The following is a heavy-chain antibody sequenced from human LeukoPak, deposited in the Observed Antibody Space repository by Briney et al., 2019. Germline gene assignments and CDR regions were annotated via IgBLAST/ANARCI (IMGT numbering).Heavy chain of an antibody. Sequence: PGGSLRLSCAASGFTFSSYEMNWVRQAPGKGLEWVSYISSSGSTIYYADSVKGRFTISRDNSKNTLYLQMNSLRAEDTAVYYCAKEGIAVAGRGYFDYWGQGTLVTVSS. CDR2: ISSSGSTI. CDR1: GFTFSSYE. V-gene: IGHV3-48*03. J-gene: IGHJ4*02. D-gene: IGHD6-19*01. CDR3: AKEGIAVAGRGYFDY.